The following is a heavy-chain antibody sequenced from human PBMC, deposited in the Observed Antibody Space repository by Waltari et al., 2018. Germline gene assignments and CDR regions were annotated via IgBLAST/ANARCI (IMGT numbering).Heavy chain of an antibody. Sequence: QLQLQESGPGLVKPSETLSLTCTVSGGSISSISYYWGWIRQPPGKGLEWIGSIYYSGSTYYNPSLKSRVTISVDTSKNQFSLKLSSVTAADTAVYYCASCDSGSYPLDYWGQGTLVTVSS. CDR1: GGSISSISYY. J-gene: IGHJ4*02. CDR2: IYYSGST. D-gene: IGHD1-26*01. V-gene: IGHV4-39*01. CDR3: ASCDSGSYPLDY.